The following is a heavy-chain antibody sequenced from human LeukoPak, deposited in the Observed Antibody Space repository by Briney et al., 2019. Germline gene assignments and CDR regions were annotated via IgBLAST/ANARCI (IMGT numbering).Heavy chain of an antibody. Sequence: SETLSLTCTVSGGSISSGGYYWSWIRQHPGKGLEWIGYIYYSGSTYYNPSLKSRVTISVDTSKNQFSLKLSSVTAADTAVYYCARQYSNYDKNWFDPWGQGTLVTVSS. CDR2: IYYSGST. CDR3: ARQYSNYDKNWFDP. J-gene: IGHJ5*02. CDR1: GGSISSGGYY. V-gene: IGHV4-31*03. D-gene: IGHD4-11*01.